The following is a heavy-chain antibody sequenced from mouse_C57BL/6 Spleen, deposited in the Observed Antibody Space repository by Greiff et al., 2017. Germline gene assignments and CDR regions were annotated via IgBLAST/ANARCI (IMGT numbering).Heavy chain of an antibody. J-gene: IGHJ4*01. D-gene: IGHD2-3*01. CDR2: FHPYNDDT. CDR1: GYTFTTYP. V-gene: IGHV1-47*01. Sequence: QVQLQQSGAELVKPGASVKMSCKASGYTFTTYPIEWMKQNHGKSLEWIGNFHPYNDDTKYNEKFKGKATLTVEKSSSTVYLELSRLTSDDSAVYYCARGRIYDGLSYYAMDYWGQGTSVTVSA. CDR3: ARGRIYDGLSYYAMDY.